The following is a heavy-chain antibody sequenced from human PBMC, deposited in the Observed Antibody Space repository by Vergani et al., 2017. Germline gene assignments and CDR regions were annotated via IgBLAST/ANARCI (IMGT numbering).Heavy chain of an antibody. D-gene: IGHD6-19*01. CDR3: ARHSTVKWLVILGWIDH. CDR2: IYYSGST. V-gene: IGHV4-39*01. Sequence: QLQLQESGPGLVKPSATLSLTCSVSGASIRSSNYYWGWIRQPPGKGLEWIASIYYSGSTYYNPALKSRVTISVDTSKNQFSLRLSSVTAADTAVYFCARHSTVKWLVILGWIDHWCQGILVTVSS. CDR1: GASIRSSNYY. J-gene: IGHJ5*02.